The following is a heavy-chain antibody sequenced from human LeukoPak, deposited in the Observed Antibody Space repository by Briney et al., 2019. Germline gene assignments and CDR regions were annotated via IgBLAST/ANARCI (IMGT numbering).Heavy chain of an antibody. D-gene: IGHD6-19*01. V-gene: IGHV1-2*02. CDR1: GYTFTSYA. J-gene: IGHJ4*02. CDR3: ARGRLYSSGW. CDR2: ITPSGGT. Sequence: ASVKASCKASGYTFTSYAIHWVRQAPGQGLEWMGWITPSGGTNYPQKFQGRVTMTRDTSISTAYMELSRLRSDDTAVYYCARGRLYSSGWWGQGTLVTVPS.